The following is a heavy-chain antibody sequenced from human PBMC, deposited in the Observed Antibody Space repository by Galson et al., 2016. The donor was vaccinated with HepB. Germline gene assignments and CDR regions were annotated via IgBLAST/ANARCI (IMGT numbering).Heavy chain of an antibody. CDR2: FDPEDDKR. CDR3: STDQEAGLSRFWYFDL. V-gene: IGHV1-24*01. CDR1: GYTLTELS. D-gene: IGHD3/OR15-3a*01. J-gene: IGHJ2*01. Sequence: SVKVSCKASGYTLTELSIHWVRQAPGKGLEWMGGFDPEDDKRIYAQKFQGRVAMTEDTSTHTAYMELSSLISEDTAVYYCSTDQEAGLSRFWYFDLWGRGTLVTVSS.